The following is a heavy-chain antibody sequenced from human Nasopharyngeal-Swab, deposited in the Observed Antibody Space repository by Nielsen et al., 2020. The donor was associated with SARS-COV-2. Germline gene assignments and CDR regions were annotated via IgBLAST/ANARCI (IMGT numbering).Heavy chain of an antibody. V-gene: IGHV3-49*03. J-gene: IGHJ4*02. CDR3: TTGGSTFYPYGSGSYLDY. CDR2: IRSEAYGGTT. CDR1: GFTFGDYA. Sequence: SLKISCTASGFTFGDYAMSWFRQAPGKGLEWVGFIRSEAYGGTTEYAASVKARFTISRDDSKSIAFLQMNSLKTEDTAVYYCTTGGSTFYPYGSGSYLDYWGQGTLVTVSS. D-gene: IGHD3-10*01.